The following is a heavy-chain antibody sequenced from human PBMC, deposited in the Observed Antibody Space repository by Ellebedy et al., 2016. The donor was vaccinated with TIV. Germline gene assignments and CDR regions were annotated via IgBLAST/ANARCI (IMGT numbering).Heavy chain of an antibody. V-gene: IGHV3-30*03. CDR2: ISHDGSNK. CDR1: GVTVSSHG. CDR3: ATTQMGNGYNEVYFGH. Sequence: LSLTCAASGVTVSSHGMHWVRQAPGKGLEWVAVISHDGSNKYYADSVKGRFTISRDNSKNTLFLQMDSLRAEDTAVYYCATTQMGNGYNEVYFGHWGQGTLVTVSS. J-gene: IGHJ4*02. D-gene: IGHD5-24*01.